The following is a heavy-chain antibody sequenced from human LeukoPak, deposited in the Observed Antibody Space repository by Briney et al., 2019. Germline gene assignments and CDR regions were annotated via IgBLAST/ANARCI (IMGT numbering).Heavy chain of an antibody. CDR2: IDEDGGEI. CDR3: ARVGTSSWYV. Sequence: TGGSLRLSCATSGFTFSNYAMSWVRQAPGKGLEWVANIDEDGGEIYYVDSVKGRFTISRDNAKKSLFLQMNSLRVEDTSVYYCARVGTSSWYVWGQGTLSPSPQ. V-gene: IGHV3-7*01. D-gene: IGHD6-13*01. CDR1: GFTFSNYA. J-gene: IGHJ4*02.